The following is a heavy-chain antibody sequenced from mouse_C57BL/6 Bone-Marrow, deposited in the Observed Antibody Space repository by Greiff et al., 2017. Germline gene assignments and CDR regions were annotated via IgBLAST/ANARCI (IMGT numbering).Heavy chain of an antibody. CDR2: IDPANGNT. J-gene: IGHJ3*01. Sequence: VQLQQSVAELVRPGASVKLSCTASGFNIKNTYMHWVKQRPEQGLEWIGRIDPANGNTKYAPTFQGKATITADTSSNTDYLQLSSLTSEDTAIYYCARGYYGSSSRFGYWGQGTLVTVSA. CDR1: GFNIKNTY. V-gene: IGHV14-3*01. CDR3: ARGYYGSSSRFGY. D-gene: IGHD1-1*01.